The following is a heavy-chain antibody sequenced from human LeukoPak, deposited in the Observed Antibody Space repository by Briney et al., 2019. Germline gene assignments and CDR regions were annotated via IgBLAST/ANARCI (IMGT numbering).Heavy chain of an antibody. J-gene: IGHJ4*02. D-gene: IGHD6-19*01. Sequence: SETLSLTCTVSGGSISSYYWSWIRQPPGKGLEWIGYIYYSGSTNYNPALKSRVTISVDTSKNQFSLKLSSVTAADTAVYYCASAVAGTKFDYWGQGTLVTVSS. CDR3: ASAVAGTKFDY. CDR2: IYYSGST. V-gene: IGHV4-59*01. CDR1: GGSISSYY.